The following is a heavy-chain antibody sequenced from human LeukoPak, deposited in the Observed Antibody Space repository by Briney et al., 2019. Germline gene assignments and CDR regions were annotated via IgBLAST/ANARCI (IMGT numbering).Heavy chain of an antibody. CDR2: INSDGSST. D-gene: IGHD3-22*01. CDR3: ARFDWEYITMTLDV. Sequence: PGGSLRLSCAASGFTFSNYLMHWVRQAPGKGLVWVSRINSDGSSTSYADSVKGRFTISRDNAKNTLYLQMNSLRAEDTAVYYCARFDWEYITMTLDVWGKGTTVTVSS. J-gene: IGHJ6*04. V-gene: IGHV3-74*01. CDR1: GFTFSNYL.